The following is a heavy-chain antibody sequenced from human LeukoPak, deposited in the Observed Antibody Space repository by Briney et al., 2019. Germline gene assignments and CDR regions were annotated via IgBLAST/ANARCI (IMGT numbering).Heavy chain of an antibody. CDR1: GFIFSNYG. J-gene: IGHJ5*02. D-gene: IGHD4-17*01. CDR2: IKRDGSER. V-gene: IGHV3-7*01. CDR3: ARGIDYGWFDP. Sequence: PGGSLRLSCAASGFIFSNYGMSWVRQAPGKGLEWVAHIKRDGSERFYVDSVKGRFTISRDNAKNSLHLQMNSLRAEDTAVFYCARGIDYGWFDPWGQGTLVTVSS.